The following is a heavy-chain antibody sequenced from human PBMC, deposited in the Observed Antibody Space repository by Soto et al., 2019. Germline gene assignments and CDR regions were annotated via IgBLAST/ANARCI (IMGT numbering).Heavy chain of an antibody. D-gene: IGHD6-13*01. CDR1: GGSISSGGYY. Sequence: PSQTLSLTYAVSGGSISSGGYYWSWIRQHPGKGLEWIGYIYYSGSTYYNPSLKSRVTISVDTSKNQFSLKLSSVTAADTAVYYCARDPRGIAAAGSPYSYSVMAVRGQGTTVTVS. CDR2: IYYSGST. J-gene: IGHJ6*02. V-gene: IGHV4-31*11. CDR3: ARDPRGIAAAGSPYSYSVMAV.